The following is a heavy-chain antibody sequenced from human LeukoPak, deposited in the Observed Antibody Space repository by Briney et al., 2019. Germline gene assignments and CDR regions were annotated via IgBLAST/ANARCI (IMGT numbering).Heavy chain of an antibody. V-gene: IGHV4-34*01. Sequence: SETLSLTCAVYSGSFSGYYWSWIRQPPGKGLEWIGEINHSGSTNYNPSLKSRVTISVDTSKNQFSLKLSSVTAADTAVYYCARGRRSITIFGVVITTSPLYGMDVWGQGTTVTVSS. J-gene: IGHJ6*02. CDR2: INHSGST. CDR3: ARGRRSITIFGVVITTSPLYGMDV. CDR1: SGSFSGYY. D-gene: IGHD3-3*01.